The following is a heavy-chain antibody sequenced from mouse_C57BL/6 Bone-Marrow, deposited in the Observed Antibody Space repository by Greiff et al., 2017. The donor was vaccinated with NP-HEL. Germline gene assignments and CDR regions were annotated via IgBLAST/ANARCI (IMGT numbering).Heavy chain of an antibody. D-gene: IGHD1-1*01. Sequence: QVQLKQSGPGLVQPSQSLSITCTVSGFSLTSYGVHWVRQSPGKGLEWLGVIWSGGSTDYNAAFISRLSISKDNSKSQVFFKMNSLQADDTAIYYCARMREGSSYRWYFDVWGTGTTVTVSS. CDR2: IWSGGST. J-gene: IGHJ1*03. CDR1: GFSLTSYG. V-gene: IGHV2-2*01. CDR3: ARMREGSSYRWYFDV.